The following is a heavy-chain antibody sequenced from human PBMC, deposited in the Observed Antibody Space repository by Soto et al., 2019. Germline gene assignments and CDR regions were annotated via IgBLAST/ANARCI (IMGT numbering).Heavy chain of an antibody. J-gene: IGHJ4*02. V-gene: IGHV3-66*01. D-gene: IGHD4-17*01. CDR3: ARNIPVTTLGY. Sequence: EVQLVESGGGLVQPGGSLRLSCAASGFSVSNNYMSWVRQAPGKGLECVSLIYSGGDTYYVDSVKGRFSISRDSPKNTLYLQMNSLRAEDSAVYYCARNIPVTTLGYWGQGTVVTVAS. CDR2: IYSGGDT. CDR1: GFSVSNNY.